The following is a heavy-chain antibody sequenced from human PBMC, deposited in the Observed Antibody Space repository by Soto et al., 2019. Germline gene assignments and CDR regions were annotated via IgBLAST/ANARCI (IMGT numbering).Heavy chain of an antibody. CDR2: IYIRGTT. V-gene: IGHV4-4*07. J-gene: IGHJ5*02. Sequence: TLSLTCSVSGASIRSYFWSWVRQPAGQGLEWIGHIYIRGTTSYNPSLEGRVTLSLDTSKNQVSLVVTSVTAADTAVYYCARNPYVRGNYYLFDPWGPGTLVTVSS. CDR3: ARNPYVRGNYYLFDP. CDR1: GASIRSYF. D-gene: IGHD3-22*01.